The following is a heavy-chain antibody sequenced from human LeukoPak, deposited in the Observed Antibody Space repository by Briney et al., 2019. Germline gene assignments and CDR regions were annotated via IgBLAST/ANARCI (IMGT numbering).Heavy chain of an antibody. J-gene: IGHJ4*02. CDR1: GFSFSDAW. D-gene: IGHD3-10*01. Sequence: GGSHRLSCAVSGFSFSDAWMSWVRQTPGKGLEWVGRIESKTDGGTTDYAALVKGRFTISRDDSTNTLYPQMNSLKSEDTAVYYCTTYGSGRKFDYWGQGVLVTVSS. CDR2: IESKTDGGTT. V-gene: IGHV3-15*04. CDR3: TTYGSGRKFDY.